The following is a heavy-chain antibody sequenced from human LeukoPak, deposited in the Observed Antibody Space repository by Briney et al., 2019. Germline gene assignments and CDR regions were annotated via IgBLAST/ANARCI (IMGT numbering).Heavy chain of an antibody. V-gene: IGHV3-7*03. Sequence: GGSLRLSCAASGFTFRSYWMSWVRQAPGKALEWVANIKEDGSEKYYVDSVKGRFTISRDSAKNSLYLQMNSLRVEDTAVYYCARDHNYGSDYWGQGTLVTVSS. CDR3: ARDHNYGSDY. J-gene: IGHJ4*02. D-gene: IGHD5-18*01. CDR1: GFTFRSYW. CDR2: IKEDGSEK.